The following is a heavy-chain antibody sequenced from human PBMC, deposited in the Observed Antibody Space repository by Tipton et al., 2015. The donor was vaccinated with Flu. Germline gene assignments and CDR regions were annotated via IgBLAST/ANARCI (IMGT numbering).Heavy chain of an antibody. D-gene: IGHD2-21*01. Sequence: SLRLSCEASGFIFSSHWMTWVRQAPGKGPEWVAAIKEDGSEKYYVDSVKGRFTISRDNAKNSLYLQVNSLRVEDTAVYYCARDRIVVLSDGPAHEYWGRGNLVTVSS. CDR3: ARDRIVVLSDGPAHEY. V-gene: IGHV3-7*01. J-gene: IGHJ4*02. CDR1: GFIFSSHW. CDR2: IKEDGSEK.